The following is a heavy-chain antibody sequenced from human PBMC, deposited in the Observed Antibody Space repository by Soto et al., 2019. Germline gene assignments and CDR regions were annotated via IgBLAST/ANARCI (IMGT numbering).Heavy chain of an antibody. CDR1: GGSFSGYY. J-gene: IGHJ6*01. CDR2: INHSGST. Sequence: SETLSLTCAVYGGSFSGYYWSWIRRPPGKGLEWIGEINHSGSTNYNPSLKSRVTISVDTSKNQFSLKLSSVTAADTAVYYCAREVYSSSIMDVWGQGTTVPVSS. CDR3: AREVYSSSIMDV. V-gene: IGHV4-34*01. D-gene: IGHD6-6*01.